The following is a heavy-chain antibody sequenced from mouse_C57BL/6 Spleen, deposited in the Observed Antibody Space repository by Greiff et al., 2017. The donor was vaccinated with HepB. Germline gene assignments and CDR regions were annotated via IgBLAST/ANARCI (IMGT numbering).Heavy chain of an antibody. V-gene: IGHV14-1*01. CDR2: IDPEDGDT. CDR3: THYGSSFYYFDY. Sequence: EVKLVESGAELVRPGASVKLSCTASGFNINDYYMHWVKQRPEQGLEWIGRIDPEDGDTEYAPKFQGKATMTADTSSNTAYLQLSSLTSEDTAVYYCTHYGSSFYYFDYWGQGTTLTVSS. J-gene: IGHJ2*01. CDR1: GFNINDYY. D-gene: IGHD1-1*01.